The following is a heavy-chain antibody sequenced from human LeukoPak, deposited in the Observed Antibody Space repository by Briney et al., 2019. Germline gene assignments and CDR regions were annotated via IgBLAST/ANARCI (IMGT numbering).Heavy chain of an antibody. D-gene: IGHD3-3*01. CDR2: ISASGGST. CDR3: TSTGLEWLLYRYYGY. J-gene: IGHJ4*02. CDR1: GFTFSSSA. V-gene: IGHV3-23*01. Sequence: PGGSLRLSCAASGFTFSSSAMSWVRQVPGKGLEWVSGISASGGSTYYADSVRGRFTISRDNSKNTLYVQMNSLRDEDTAVYYCTSTGLEWLLYRYYGYWGQGTLVTVSS.